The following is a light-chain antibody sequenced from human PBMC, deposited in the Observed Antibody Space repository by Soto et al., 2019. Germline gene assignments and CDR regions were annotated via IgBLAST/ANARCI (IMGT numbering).Light chain of an antibody. CDR3: QQYNSVSRRT. CDR2: KAS. J-gene: IGKJ4*01. V-gene: IGKV1-5*03. Sequence: DIQMTKSPSTLSTSVGDRVTITCRASQSISSWLAWYQQKPGKAPKLLIYKASTLESGVPSRFSGSGSGTEFTLTISSLQPDDFATYYCQQYNSVSRRTVGGGTMVDIK. CDR1: QSISSW.